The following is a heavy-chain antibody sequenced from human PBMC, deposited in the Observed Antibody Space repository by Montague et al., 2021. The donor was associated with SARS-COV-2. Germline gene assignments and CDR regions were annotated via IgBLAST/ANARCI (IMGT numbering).Heavy chain of an antibody. CDR2: IYHSGST. V-gene: IGHV4-38-2*02. CDR1: GYAISTGYD. J-gene: IGHJ3*02. CDR3: AKVAGSHDTFDI. Sequence: SETLSLTCTVAGYAISTGYDWGWIRQPPGKGLEWIGTIYHSGSTYFNPSLKSRVTISVDTSKNQFSLNLSSVTAADTAVYYCAKVAGSHDTFDIWGRGTMVTVSS. D-gene: IGHD6-19*01.